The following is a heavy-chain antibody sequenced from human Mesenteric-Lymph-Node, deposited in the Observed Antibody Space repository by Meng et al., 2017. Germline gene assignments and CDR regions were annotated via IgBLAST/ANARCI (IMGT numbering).Heavy chain of an antibody. CDR2: IHSSGST. D-gene: IGHD3-10*01. CDR3: ARASYGSGSPLGESWFDP. CDR1: GGSISSGGYY. J-gene: IGHJ5*02. Sequence: SAPGLVKPFQTPSLTCTVPGGSISSGGYYWSWIRQHPGKGLEWIGYIHSSGSTYYNPSLRSRLTISVDTSKNQFSLKLSSVTAADTAVYYCARASYGSGSPLGESWFDPWGQGTLVTVSS. V-gene: IGHV4-31*03.